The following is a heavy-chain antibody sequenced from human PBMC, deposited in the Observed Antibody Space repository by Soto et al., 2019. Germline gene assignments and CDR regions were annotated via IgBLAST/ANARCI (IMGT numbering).Heavy chain of an antibody. V-gene: IGHV3-7*01. CDR2: IKQGGIEK. Sequence: EVQLVESGGDLAQPGGSLRLSCAASGFTLSNFWVNWVRQAPGKGLEWVANIKQGGIEKNYVDSVKGRFTISRADTKNSLFLQMTNLRAEDTAVYYCLLTTSAFDIWCRGTTVTVSS. J-gene: IGHJ3*02. CDR1: GFTLSNFW. D-gene: IGHD4-17*01. CDR3: LLTTSAFDI.